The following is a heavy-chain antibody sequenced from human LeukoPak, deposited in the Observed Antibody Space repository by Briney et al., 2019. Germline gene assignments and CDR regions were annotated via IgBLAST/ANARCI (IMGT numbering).Heavy chain of an antibody. J-gene: IGHJ6*02. D-gene: IGHD2-21*01. CDR2: ISSSGGST. CDR3: ARVLSLWPSLYGMDV. V-gene: IGHV3-64*01. CDR1: GFTFSSYA. Sequence: GGSLRLSCAASGFTFSSYAMHWVRQAPGKGLEYVSAISSSGGSTYYANSVKGRFTISRDNSKNTLYLQMGSLRAEDMAVYYCARVLSLWPSLYGMDVWGQGTTVTVSS.